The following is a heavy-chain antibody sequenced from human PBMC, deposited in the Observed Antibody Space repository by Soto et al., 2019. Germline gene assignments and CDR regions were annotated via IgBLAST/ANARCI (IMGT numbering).Heavy chain of an antibody. J-gene: IGHJ5*02. Sequence: QVQLVQSGAEVKKPGSSVTVSCKASGGTFSSYAISWVRQAPGQGLEWMGGIIPIFGTANYAQKFQGRVTITADKSTSTAYMELSSLRSEDTAVYYCASSPKAPVVNWFDPRGQGTLVTVSS. D-gene: IGHD2-15*01. CDR2: IIPIFGTA. CDR3: ASSPKAPVVNWFDP. V-gene: IGHV1-69*06. CDR1: GGTFSSYA.